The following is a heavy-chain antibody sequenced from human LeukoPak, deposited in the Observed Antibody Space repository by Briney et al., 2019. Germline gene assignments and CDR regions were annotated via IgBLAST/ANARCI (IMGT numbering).Heavy chain of an antibody. Sequence: GESLQISCKGSGYSFTSYWIGWVRQMPGKGLEWMGLIYPGDSDTRYSPSFQGQVTISVDKSISTAYLQWSSLKASDTAMYYCARTKELVPGTFDIWGQGTMVTVSS. V-gene: IGHV5-51*01. D-gene: IGHD6-6*01. CDR3: ARTKELVPGTFDI. CDR1: GYSFTSYW. CDR2: IYPGDSDT. J-gene: IGHJ3*02.